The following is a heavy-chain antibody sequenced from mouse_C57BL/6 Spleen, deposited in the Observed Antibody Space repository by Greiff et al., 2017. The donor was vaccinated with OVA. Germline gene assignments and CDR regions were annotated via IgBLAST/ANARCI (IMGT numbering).Heavy chain of an antibody. J-gene: IGHJ1*03. CDR2: IDPSDSYT. CDR3: ARTPITTVVATDWYFDV. V-gene: IGHV1-50*01. CDR1: GYTFTSYW. Sequence: QVQLKQPGAELVKPGASVKLSCKASGYTFTSYWMQWVKQRPGQGLEWIGEIDPSDSYTNYNQKFKGKATLTVDTSSSTAYMQLSSLTSEDSAVYYCARTPITTVVATDWYFDVWGTGTTVTVSS. D-gene: IGHD1-1*01.